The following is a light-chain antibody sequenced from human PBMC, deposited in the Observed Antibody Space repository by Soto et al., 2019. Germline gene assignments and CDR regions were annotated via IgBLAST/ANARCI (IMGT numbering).Light chain of an antibody. V-gene: IGKV1-9*01. Sequence: IQLTQSPSSLSASVGDSVTITCRASQGISSYLAWYQQKPGKAPKLLIYAASTLQSGVPSRFSGSGSGTDFTLTISSLQPEDCATYDCQQLNSYPLTFGPGTKVDIK. CDR1: QGISSY. CDR2: AAS. J-gene: IGKJ3*01. CDR3: QQLNSYPLT.